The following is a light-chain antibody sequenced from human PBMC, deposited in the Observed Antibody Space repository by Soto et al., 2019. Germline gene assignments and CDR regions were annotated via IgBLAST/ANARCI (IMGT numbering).Light chain of an antibody. J-gene: IGKJ4*01. CDR1: QGISSY. CDR3: QQLNSYPLT. Sequence: DIKLTQSPSFLSASVEDRVTIPCRASQGISSYLAWYHQKPGKAPMLLIYAASTLQSGVPTRCSDSGSGTEFTLPNSSLQPEDCAPCYCQQLNSYPLTFGGGTKVEIK. V-gene: IGKV1-9*01. CDR2: AAS.